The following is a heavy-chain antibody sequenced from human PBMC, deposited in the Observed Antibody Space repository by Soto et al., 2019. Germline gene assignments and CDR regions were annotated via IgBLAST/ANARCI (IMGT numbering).Heavy chain of an antibody. V-gene: IGHV1-2*04. CDR1: GYTFTGYH. CDR2: INPNSGGT. D-gene: IGHD1-20*01. Sequence: GASVKVSCKASGYTFTGYHMHWVRQAPGQGLEWMGWINPNSGGTNYAQKFQGWVTMTRDTSISTAYMELSRLRSDDTAVYYCARGRYNWNDAGPPTDAFDIWGQGTMVTVSS. J-gene: IGHJ3*02. CDR3: ARGRYNWNDAGPPTDAFDI.